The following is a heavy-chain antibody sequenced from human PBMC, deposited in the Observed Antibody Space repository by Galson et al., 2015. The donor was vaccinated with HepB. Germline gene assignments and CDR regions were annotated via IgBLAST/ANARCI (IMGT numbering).Heavy chain of an antibody. CDR2: IIPIFGIA. CDR3: ARHGYGSGSYYNPERYYYYGMDV. CDR1: GGTFSSYA. J-gene: IGHJ6*02. D-gene: IGHD3-10*01. Sequence: SVKVSCKASGGTFSSYAISWVRQAPGQGLEWMGGIIPIFGIANYAQKFQGRVTITADESTSTAYMELSSLRSEDTAVYYCARHGYGSGSYYNPERYYYYGMDVWGQGTTVTVSS. V-gene: IGHV1-69*13.